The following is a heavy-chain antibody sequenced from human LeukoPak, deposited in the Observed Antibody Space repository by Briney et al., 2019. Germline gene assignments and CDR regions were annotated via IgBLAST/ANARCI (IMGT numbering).Heavy chain of an antibody. CDR2: INPNSGGT. CDR3: ARDGGYLDIVVVPAANIDY. Sequence: GASVKVPCKASGYTFTGYYMHWVRQAPGQGLEWMGWINPNSGGTNYAQKFQGRVAMTRDTSISTAYMELSRLRSDDTAVYYCARDGGYLDIVVVPAANIDYWGQGTLVTVSS. V-gene: IGHV1-2*02. D-gene: IGHD2-2*03. CDR1: GYTFTGYY. J-gene: IGHJ4*02.